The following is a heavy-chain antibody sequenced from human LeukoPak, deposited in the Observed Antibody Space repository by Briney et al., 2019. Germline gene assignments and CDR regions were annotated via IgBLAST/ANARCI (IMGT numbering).Heavy chain of an antibody. Sequence: ASVKVSCKASGYTFTGYYMHWVRQAPGQGLEWMGWINPNSGGTNYAQKFQGRVTMTRDTSISTAYMELSRLRSDDTAVYYCARLLWLGESNLVDYWGQGTLVTVSS. CDR3: ARLLWLGESNLVDY. J-gene: IGHJ4*02. CDR2: INPNSGGT. D-gene: IGHD3-10*01. V-gene: IGHV1-2*02. CDR1: GYTFTGYY.